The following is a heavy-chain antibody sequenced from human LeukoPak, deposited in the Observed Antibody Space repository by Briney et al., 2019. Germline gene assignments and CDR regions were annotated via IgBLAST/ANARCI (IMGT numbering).Heavy chain of an antibody. J-gene: IGHJ4*02. CDR3: ATYYYASGSSD. Sequence: GGSLRLSCAASGFIFSDYSMSWIRQAPGQGLEWVSYISTHSTYTHYADSVRGRFTISRDNAKNSLYLQMNSLRAEDTAVYYCATYYYASGSSDWGQGTLVTVSS. D-gene: IGHD3-10*01. CDR2: ISTHSTYT. CDR1: GFIFSDYS. V-gene: IGHV3-11*03.